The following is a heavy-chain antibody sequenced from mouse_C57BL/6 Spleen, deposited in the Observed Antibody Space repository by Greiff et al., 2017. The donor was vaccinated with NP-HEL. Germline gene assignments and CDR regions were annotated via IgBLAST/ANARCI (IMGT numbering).Heavy chain of an antibody. CDR2: INPSTGGT. D-gene: IGHD2-2*01. J-gene: IGHJ1*03. CDR3: ARSPVYHGYDAGYWYFDV. Sequence: EVQGVESGPELVKPGASVKISCKASGYSFTGYYMNWVKQSPEKSLEWIGEINPSTGGTTYNQKFKAKATLTVDKSSSTAYMQLKSLTSEDSAVYYCARSPVYHGYDAGYWYFDVWGTGTTVTVSS. CDR1: GYSFTGYY. V-gene: IGHV1-42*01.